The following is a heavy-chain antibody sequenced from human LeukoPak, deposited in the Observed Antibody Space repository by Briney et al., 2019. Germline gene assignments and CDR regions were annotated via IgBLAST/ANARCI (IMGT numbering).Heavy chain of an antibody. CDR2: IYTSGST. CDR3: ASNAYYYDSSGYYRRAEYFQR. V-gene: IGHV4-4*07. Sequence: SETLSLTCTVSGGSISSYYWSWIRQPAGKGLEWIGRIYTSGSTNYNPSLKSRVTMSVDTSKNQFSLKLSSVTAADTAVYYCASNAYYYDSSGYYRRAEYFQRWGQGTLVTVSS. CDR1: GGSISSYY. J-gene: IGHJ1*01. D-gene: IGHD3-22*01.